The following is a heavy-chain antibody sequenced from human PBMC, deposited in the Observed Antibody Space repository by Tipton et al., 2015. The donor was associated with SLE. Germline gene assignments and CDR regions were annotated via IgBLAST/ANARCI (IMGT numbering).Heavy chain of an antibody. CDR3: ASLTMLQGAMGFDY. CDR1: GYTFTSYG. V-gene: IGHV1-18*01. D-gene: IGHD3-10*01. CDR2: ISGYNGNT. Sequence: QVQLVQSGSELKKPGASVKVSCKASGYTFTSYGISWVRQAPGQGLEWMGWISGYNGNTIYAQKFQGRVTISTDTSTSTAYMELRSLRSDDTGMYYCASLTMLQGAMGFDYWGQGSLVTVSS. J-gene: IGHJ4*02.